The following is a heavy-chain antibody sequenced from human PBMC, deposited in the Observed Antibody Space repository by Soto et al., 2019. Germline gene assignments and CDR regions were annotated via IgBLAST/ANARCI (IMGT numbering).Heavy chain of an antibody. CDR1: GGSISSSSYY. CDR2: IYYSGST. D-gene: IGHD1-1*01. V-gene: IGHV4-39*07. J-gene: IGHJ3*02. CDR3: ARDLERRKSAFDI. Sequence: SETLSLTCTVSGGSISSSSYYWGWIRQPPGKGLEWIGSIYYSGSTYYNPSLKSRVTISVDTSKNQFSLKLSSVTAADTAVYYCARDLERRKSAFDIWGQGTMVTVSS.